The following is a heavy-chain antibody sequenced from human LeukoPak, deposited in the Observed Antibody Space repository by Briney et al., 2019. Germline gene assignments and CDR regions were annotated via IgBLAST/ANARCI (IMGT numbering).Heavy chain of an antibody. J-gene: IGHJ4*02. D-gene: IGHD3-22*01. CDR2: VSASGRT. V-gene: IGHV4-61*09. Sequence: SETLSLTCTVSGGSITGDPHYWTWIRQSAGGGLEWLGHVSASGRTTYNPSLKSRVAISVDTSKKKFFLRLDSVTAADTAVYYCARANYYDSTGCYHDYWGQGTLVTVSS. CDR1: GGSITGDPHY. CDR3: ARANYYDSTGCYHDY.